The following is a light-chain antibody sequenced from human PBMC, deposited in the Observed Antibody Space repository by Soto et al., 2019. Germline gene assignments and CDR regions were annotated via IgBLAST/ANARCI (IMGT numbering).Light chain of an antibody. CDR2: GAS. J-gene: IGKJ1*01. CDR3: QQYGDSTWT. V-gene: IGKV3-20*01. Sequence: EIVLTQSPGTLSLSPGERATLSCRASQSVSSIYLAWYQQKPGQAPRLLIYGASSRATGSPDRFSGSGSGTDFTLTISRLEPEDFAVYYCQQYGDSTWTFGQGTKVEIK. CDR1: QSVSSIY.